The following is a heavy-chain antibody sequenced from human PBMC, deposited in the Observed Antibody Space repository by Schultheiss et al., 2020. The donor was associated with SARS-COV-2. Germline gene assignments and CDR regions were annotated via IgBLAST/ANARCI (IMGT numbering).Heavy chain of an antibody. V-gene: IGHV4-38-2*01. J-gene: IGHJ4*02. Sequence: SQTLSLTCAVSGYSISSGYYWGWIRQPPGKGLEWIGSIYHSGSTYYNPSLKSRVTISVDTSKNQFSLKLSSVTAADTAVYYCARSKQQLVSSYDYWGQGTLVTVSS. CDR3: ARSKQQLVSSYDY. D-gene: IGHD6-13*01. CDR2: IYHSGST. CDR1: GYSISSGYY.